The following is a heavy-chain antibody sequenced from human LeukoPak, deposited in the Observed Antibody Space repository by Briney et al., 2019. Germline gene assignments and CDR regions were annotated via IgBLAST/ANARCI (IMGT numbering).Heavy chain of an antibody. Sequence: SGPTLVNPTQTLTLTCTFSGFSLSTSGVGVGWIRQPPGKALEWLALVYWDDEKRHSPSLKSRLTITKDTSKNQVVLTMTNMDPVDTATYYCAHSHGYGSSWSGFDSWGQGTLVTVSS. CDR2: VYWDDEK. V-gene: IGHV2-5*02. CDR3: AHSHGYGSSWSGFDS. J-gene: IGHJ4*02. D-gene: IGHD6-13*01. CDR1: GFSLSTSGVG.